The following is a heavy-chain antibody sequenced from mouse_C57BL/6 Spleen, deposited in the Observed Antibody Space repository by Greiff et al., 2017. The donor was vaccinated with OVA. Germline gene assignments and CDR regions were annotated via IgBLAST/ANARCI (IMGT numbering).Heavy chain of an antibody. CDR1: GFTFSSYA. J-gene: IGHJ3*01. V-gene: IGHV5-4*03. CDR3: AGDYDVWFAY. CDR2: ISDGGSYT. D-gene: IGHD2-4*01. Sequence: EVNVVESGGGLVKPGGSLKLSCAASGFTFSSYAMSWVRQTPEKRLEWVATISDGGSYTYYPDNVKGRFTISRDNAKNNLYLQMSHLKSEDTAMYYCAGDYDVWFAYWGQGTLVTVSA.